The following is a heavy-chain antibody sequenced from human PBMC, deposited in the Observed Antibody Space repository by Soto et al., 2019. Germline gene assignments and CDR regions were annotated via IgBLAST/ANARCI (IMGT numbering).Heavy chain of an antibody. V-gene: IGHV3-23*01. CDR1: GFTFSSYA. CDR2: ISGSGGST. J-gene: IGHJ4*02. Sequence: PGGSLRLSCAASGFTFSSYAMSWVRQAPGKGLEWVSAISGSGGSTYYADSVKGRFTISRDNSKNTLYLQMNSLRAEDTAVYYCAKDPMVRGVISYYFDYWGQGTLVTVSS. D-gene: IGHD3-10*01. CDR3: AKDPMVRGVISYYFDY.